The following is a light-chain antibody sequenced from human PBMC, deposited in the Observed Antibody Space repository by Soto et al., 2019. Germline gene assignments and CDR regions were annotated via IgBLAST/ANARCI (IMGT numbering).Light chain of an antibody. CDR1: SSDIGAYNY. Sequence: QSALTQPPSASGSPGQSVTISCTGTSSDIGAYNYVSWYQQHPGKAPKLLIYDVAKRPSGVPDRFSGSKSGNTASLTVSGLQDEDEADYYCCSYGGRNNKVFGTGTKVTVL. CDR2: DVA. J-gene: IGLJ1*01. V-gene: IGLV2-8*01. CDR3: CSYGGRNNKV.